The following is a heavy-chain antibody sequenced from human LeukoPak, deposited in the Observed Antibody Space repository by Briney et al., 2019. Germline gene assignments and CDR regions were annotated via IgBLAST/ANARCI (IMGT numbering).Heavy chain of an antibody. CDR3: AKDDLGDIVVVPAANFEDY. Sequence: QSGGSLRLSYPASGFTFSSYGMHWVRQAPGKGLEWVAFIRYDGSNKYYADSVKGRFTISRDNSKNTLYLQMNSLRAEDTAVYYCAKDDLGDIVVVPAANFEDYWGQGTLVTVSS. V-gene: IGHV3-30*02. J-gene: IGHJ4*02. CDR2: IRYDGSNK. D-gene: IGHD2-2*01. CDR1: GFTFSSYG.